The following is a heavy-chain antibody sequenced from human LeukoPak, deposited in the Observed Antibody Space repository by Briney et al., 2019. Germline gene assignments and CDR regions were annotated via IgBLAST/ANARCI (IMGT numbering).Heavy chain of an antibody. V-gene: IGHV1-69*04. CDR3: AYTNSGSYYGLDY. CDR2: IIPILGIA. D-gene: IGHD1-26*01. Sequence: GASVKVSCKASGGTFSSYAISWVRQAPGQGLEWMGRIIPILGIANYAQKFQGRVTITADKSTSTAYMELSSLRSEDTAVYYCAYTNSGSYYGLDYWGQGTLVTVSS. CDR1: GGTFSSYA. J-gene: IGHJ4*02.